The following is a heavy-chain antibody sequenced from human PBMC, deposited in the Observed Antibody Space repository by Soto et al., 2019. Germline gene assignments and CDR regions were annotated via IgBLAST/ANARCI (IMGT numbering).Heavy chain of an antibody. J-gene: IGHJ4*02. D-gene: IGHD3-3*01. CDR3: AKGKRPTVNFWSGSNVPDPCYLDY. CDR1: GFTFDDYA. V-gene: IGHV3-9*01. Sequence: GGSLRLSCAASGFTFDDYAMHWVRQAPGKGLEWVSGISWNSGSIGYADSVKGRFTISRDNAKNSLYLQMNSLRAEDTALYYCAKGKRPTVNFWSGSNVPDPCYLDYWGQGTLVTVSS. CDR2: ISWNSGSI.